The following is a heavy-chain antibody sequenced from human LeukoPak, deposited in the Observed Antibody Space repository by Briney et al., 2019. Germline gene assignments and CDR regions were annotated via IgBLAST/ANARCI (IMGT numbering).Heavy chain of an antibody. CDR1: GFTFSSYS. V-gene: IGHV3-48*01. J-gene: IGHJ4*02. D-gene: IGHD3/OR15-3a*01. CDR2: ISSLSGTI. Sequence: GGSLRLSCAASGFTFSSYSMNWVRQAPGEGLEWVSYISSLSGTIYYADSVKGRFTISRDNAKNSLYLQMDSLRAEDTAVYYCARTGLGLYSFDYWGQGIQVTISS. CDR3: ARTGLGLYSFDY.